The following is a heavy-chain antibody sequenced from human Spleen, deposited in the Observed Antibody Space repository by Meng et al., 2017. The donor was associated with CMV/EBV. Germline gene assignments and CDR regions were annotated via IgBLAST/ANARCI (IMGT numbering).Heavy chain of an antibody. Sequence: KASGGTCSSYTISWVRQAPGQGLEWMGRIIPILGIANYAQKFQGRVTITADKSTSTAYMELSSLRSEDTAVYYCARDPLYDSSGYYDYWGQGTLVTVSS. J-gene: IGHJ4*02. D-gene: IGHD3-22*01. CDR2: IIPILGIA. CDR3: ARDPLYDSSGYYDY. CDR1: GGTCSSYT. V-gene: IGHV1-69*04.